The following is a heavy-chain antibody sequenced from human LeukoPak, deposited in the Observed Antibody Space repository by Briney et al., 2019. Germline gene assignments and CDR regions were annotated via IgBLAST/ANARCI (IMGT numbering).Heavy chain of an antibody. CDR2: ISSSSSYT. J-gene: IGHJ4*02. Sequence: GGSLRLSCVVSGIPFSDYYMNWIRQAPGKGLEWISYISSSSSYTDYADSVKGRFTISRDNAKNVLYLQMNSLRVEDTAVYYCAAGTAADYWGLGTLVIVSS. CDR1: GIPFSDYY. CDR3: AAGTAADY. D-gene: IGHD6-13*01. V-gene: IGHV3-11*03.